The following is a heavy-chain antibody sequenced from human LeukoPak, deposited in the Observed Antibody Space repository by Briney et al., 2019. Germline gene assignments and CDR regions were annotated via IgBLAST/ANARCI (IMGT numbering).Heavy chain of an antibody. J-gene: IGHJ3*02. CDR2: LFYSGST. CDR1: GGSISSYY. CDR3: AKGYYYDTSGYYPSDAFDI. D-gene: IGHD3-22*01. Sequence: SETLSLTCTVSGGSISSYYWSWIRQPPGKGLEWIAYLFYSGSTDYNPSLKSRVTISVDTSKNQFSLNLSSVTASDTAVYYCAKGYYYDTSGYYPSDAFDIWGQGTMVTVSS. V-gene: IGHV4-59*01.